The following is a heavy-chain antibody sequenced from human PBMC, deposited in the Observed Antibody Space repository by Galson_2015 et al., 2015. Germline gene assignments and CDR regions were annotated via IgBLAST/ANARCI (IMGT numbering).Heavy chain of an antibody. Sequence: SLRLSCAASGLTFSSYDMNWVRQAPGKGLEWISYISSSGGTMYYTDSVKGRFTIARDNAKNSLYLQMNSLRAEDTAVYYCARNLALARDYWGQGTLVIVSS. J-gene: IGHJ4*01. CDR3: ARNLALARDY. V-gene: IGHV3-48*03. CDR1: GLTFSSYD. CDR2: ISSSGGTM.